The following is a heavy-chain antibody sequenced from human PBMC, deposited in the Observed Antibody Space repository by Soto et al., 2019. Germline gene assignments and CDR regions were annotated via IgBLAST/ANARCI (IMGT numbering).Heavy chain of an antibody. J-gene: IGHJ4*02. V-gene: IGHV3-23*01. CDR1: GFSFNSFA. D-gene: IGHD3-22*01. Sequence: EVQLLESGGGLVQPGGSLRLSCAASGFSFNSFAMSWVRQAPGKGLEWVSAISGDGYSTYYADSVKGRFTVSRDNSNNTHYLQMYSLRAEDTAVYYCAKSSGYYDSRARFDYWGQGSLVTVSS. CDR3: AKSSGYYDSRARFDY. CDR2: ISGDGYST.